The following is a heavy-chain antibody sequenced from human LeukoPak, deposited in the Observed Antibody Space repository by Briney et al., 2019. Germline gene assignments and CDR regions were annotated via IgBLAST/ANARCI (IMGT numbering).Heavy chain of an antibody. CDR2: INPNSGGT. J-gene: IGHJ4*02. D-gene: IGHD4-17*01. V-gene: IGHV1-2*06. Sequence: ASVKVSCKASGYTFTGYYMHWVRQAPGQALEWMGRINPNSGGTNYAQKFQGRVTVTRDTSISTAYMELSRLRSDDTAVYYCARSLYGDYGDYWGQGTLVTVSS. CDR1: GYTFTGYY. CDR3: ARSLYGDYGDY.